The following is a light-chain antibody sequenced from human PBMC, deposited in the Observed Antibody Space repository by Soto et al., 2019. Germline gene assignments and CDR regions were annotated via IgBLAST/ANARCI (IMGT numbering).Light chain of an antibody. CDR2: GAS. J-gene: IGKJ3*01. V-gene: IGKV3-20*01. CDR3: QQYGTSVT. CDR1: QSVSSSH. Sequence: EIVLTQSPGTLSLSPGERATLSCRASQSVSSSHLAWYQQRPGQAPRLLLYGASNRVTGIPDRFSGSGSGTEFTLTIGRLESEDFAVYYCQQYGTSVTFGPGTKVDIE.